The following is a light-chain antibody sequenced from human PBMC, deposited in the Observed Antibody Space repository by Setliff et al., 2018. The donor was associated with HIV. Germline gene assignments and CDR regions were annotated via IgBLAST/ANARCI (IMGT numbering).Light chain of an antibody. V-gene: IGLV2-14*01. CDR3: SSYTIETSYV. J-gene: IGLJ1*01. CDR1: SSDIGLYNF. Sequence: QSVLTQPASVSGSPGQSITTACTGSSSDIGLYNFVSWYQQHPGKAPKLIIYEVNNRPSGVSSRFSGSKSGNTASLTISGLQAEDEADYYCSSYTIETSYVFGTGTKV. CDR2: EVN.